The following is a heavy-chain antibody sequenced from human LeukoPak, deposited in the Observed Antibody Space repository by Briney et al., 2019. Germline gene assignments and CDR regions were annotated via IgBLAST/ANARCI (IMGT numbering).Heavy chain of an antibody. J-gene: IGHJ6*03. Sequence: GGSLRLSCAASGFTFSNYWMTWVRQAPGEGLEWVANIQQDGSEKFYVDSVKGRFTISRDNAKNSLYLQMNSLRAEDTAVYHCARERRAAAGIYYYMDVWGKGTTVTVSS. CDR2: IQQDGSEK. D-gene: IGHD6-13*01. V-gene: IGHV3-7*01. CDR3: ARERRAAAGIYYYMDV. CDR1: GFTFSNYW.